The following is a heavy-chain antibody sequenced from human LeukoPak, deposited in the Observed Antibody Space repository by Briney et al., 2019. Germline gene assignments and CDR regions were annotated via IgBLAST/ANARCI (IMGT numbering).Heavy chain of an antibody. V-gene: IGHV3-21*01. CDR1: GFTFSSYS. CDR3: ARGSSYASGSYNIDS. J-gene: IGHJ4*02. Sequence: GGSLRLSCVASGFTFSSYSMNWVRQAPGKGLEWVSSISSSSSYKYYTDSVKGRFTISRDNSKNTLYLQMNDLSAEDTAVYYCARGSSYASGSYNIDSWGQGTLVTVSS. CDR2: ISSSSSYK. D-gene: IGHD3-10*01.